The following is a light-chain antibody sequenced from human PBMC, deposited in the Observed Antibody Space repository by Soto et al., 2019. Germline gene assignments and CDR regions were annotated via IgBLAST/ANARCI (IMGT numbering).Light chain of an antibody. V-gene: IGKV1-9*01. J-gene: IGKJ4*01. CDR1: QSISSY. CDR2: AAS. CDR3: QQHDSYPRT. Sequence: IHVLQYTSCLSASAEARVTISFWASQSISSYLAWYQQKRGKAPRLLIYAASTWPTGIPYRFSGSGSGTDFTLTITSLQPEDFATYYCQQHDSYPRTFGEGTKVDIK.